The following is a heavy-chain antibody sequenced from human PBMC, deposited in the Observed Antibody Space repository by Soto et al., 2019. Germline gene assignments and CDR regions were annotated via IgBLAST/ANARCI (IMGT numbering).Heavy chain of an antibody. Sequence: SVKVSCKASGGTFSSYAISWVRQAPGQGLEWMGGIIPIFGTANYAQKFQGRVTITADESTSTAYMELSSLRSEDTAVYYCARSVVVTAIPFLDYGMDVWGQGTTVTVS. CDR2: IIPIFGTA. CDR3: ARSVVVTAIPFLDYGMDV. D-gene: IGHD2-21*02. J-gene: IGHJ6*02. V-gene: IGHV1-69*13. CDR1: GGTFSSYA.